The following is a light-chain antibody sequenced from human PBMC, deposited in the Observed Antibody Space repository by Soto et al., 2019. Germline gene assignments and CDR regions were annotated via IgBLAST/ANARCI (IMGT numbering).Light chain of an antibody. V-gene: IGKV3-11*01. CDR1: QSVSSY. J-gene: IGKJ3*01. Sequence: EIVLTQSPATLSLSPGERATLSCRASQSVSSYLAWYQQKPGQAPRLLIYDASNRATGIPARFSGSGSRTEFTLTISGLEPEDFAVYYCQQRSNWPRVTFGPGTKVDIK. CDR3: QQRSNWPRVT. CDR2: DAS.